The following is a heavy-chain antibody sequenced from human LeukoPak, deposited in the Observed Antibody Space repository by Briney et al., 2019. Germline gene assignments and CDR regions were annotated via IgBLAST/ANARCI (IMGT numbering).Heavy chain of an antibody. CDR2: IYYSTST. J-gene: IGHJ4*02. Sequence: SETLSLTCTVSGGSISSSSYYWGWIRQPPGKGLEWIGSIYYSTSTYYNPSLKSRVTISVDASKNQFSLKLSSVTAADTAVYYCARGAARQYYFDYWGQGTLVTVSS. D-gene: IGHD6-6*01. CDR1: GGSISSSSYY. CDR3: ARGAARQYYFDY. V-gene: IGHV4-39*01.